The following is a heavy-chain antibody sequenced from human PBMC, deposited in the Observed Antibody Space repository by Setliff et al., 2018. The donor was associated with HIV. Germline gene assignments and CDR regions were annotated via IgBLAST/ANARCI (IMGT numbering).Heavy chain of an antibody. J-gene: IGHJ6*02. V-gene: IGHV1-18*01. CDR3: ARATSGSYYTPFYYYYGMDV. Sequence: ASVKVSCKASGYTFTSYGISWVRQAPGQGLEWMGWISAYNGNTNYAQKFQGRVTITRDTSASTAYMELSSLRSEDTAVYYCARATSGSYYTPFYYYYGMDVWGQGTTVTVSS. CDR2: ISAYNGNT. D-gene: IGHD3-10*01. CDR1: GYTFTSYG.